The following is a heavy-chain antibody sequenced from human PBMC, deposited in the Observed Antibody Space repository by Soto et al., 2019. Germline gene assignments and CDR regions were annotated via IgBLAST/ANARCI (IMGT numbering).Heavy chain of an antibody. J-gene: IGHJ6*03. D-gene: IGHD3-10*01. CDR2: IYYSGST. V-gene: IGHV4-59*01. Sequence: PSETLSLTCTVSGGSISSYYWSWIRQPPGKGLEWIGYIYYSGSTNYNPSLKSRVTISVDTSKNQFSLKLSSVTAADTAVYYCASGDGSGSYYTSYYYYMDVWGKGTTVTVSS. CDR1: GGSISSYY. CDR3: ASGDGSGSYYTSYYYYMDV.